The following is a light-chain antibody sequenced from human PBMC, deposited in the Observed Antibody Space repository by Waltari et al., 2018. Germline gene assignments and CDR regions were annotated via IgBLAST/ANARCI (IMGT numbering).Light chain of an antibody. CDR2: AAS. Sequence: DIQMTQSPSSLSASVGDRVTITCRASQGISNSLAWYQQKPGKAPKLLLFAASTLESGVPSRFSGSASGTDFTLTISSLQPEDFATYYCQHYYSTLITFGQGTRLEIK. J-gene: IGKJ5*01. CDR3: QHYYSTLIT. V-gene: IGKV1-NL1*01. CDR1: QGISNS.